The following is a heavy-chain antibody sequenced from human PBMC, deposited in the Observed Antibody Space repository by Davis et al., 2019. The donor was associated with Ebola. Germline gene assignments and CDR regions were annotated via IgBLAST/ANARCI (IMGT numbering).Heavy chain of an antibody. D-gene: IGHD2-2*01. CDR2: IFPDDSDA. CDR1: GYGFTNYW. J-gene: IGHJ4*02. V-gene: IGHV5-51*01. CDR3: ARQGTTSWDS. Sequence: GESLKISCKGSGYGFTNYWIGWVRQMPGKVLEWMGFIFPDDSDATYSPSFQGQVTFSVDKSIRTAYLHWNSLKASDTATYYCARQGTTSWDSWGQGTLVTVSS.